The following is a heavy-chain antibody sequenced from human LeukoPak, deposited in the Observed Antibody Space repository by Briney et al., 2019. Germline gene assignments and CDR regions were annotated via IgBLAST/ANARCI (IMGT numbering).Heavy chain of an antibody. CDR1: GFTFYKYW. J-gene: IGHJ5*01. V-gene: IGHV3-7*01. CDR3: ARKAAPGGWFDS. CDR2: IKQDGSDK. Sequence: GALRLFFGASGFTFYKYWMTWVCQAPGKGLEGVANIKQDGSDKYYVDSVKGRFTISRDNAKNSLYLQMNSLRAEDTAVYYCARKAAPGGWFDSWGQGTLVTVSS. D-gene: IGHD6-13*01.